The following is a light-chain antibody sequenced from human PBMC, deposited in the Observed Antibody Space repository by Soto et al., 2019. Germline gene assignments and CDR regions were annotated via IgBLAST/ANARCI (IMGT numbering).Light chain of an antibody. Sequence: ESVLTQSPGTLFLSPGERATVSCRASQSVRNNYLTWYQQKPGQAPRLLIYDASNRATGIPDRFSGSGSGTDFTLTISRLEPEDFAVYYCQKYGNSPLTFGGGTKVDIK. V-gene: IGKV3-20*01. CDR3: QKYGNSPLT. CDR2: DAS. J-gene: IGKJ4*01. CDR1: QSVRNNY.